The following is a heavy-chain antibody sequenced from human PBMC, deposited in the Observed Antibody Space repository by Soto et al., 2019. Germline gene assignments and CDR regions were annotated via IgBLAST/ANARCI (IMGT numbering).Heavy chain of an antibody. CDR1: GFNFDNYG. J-gene: IGHJ4*02. CDR3: AKDRVGGTFYTPLAF. CDR2: ITYDGSFQ. Sequence: GGSLSLSCQASGFNFDNYGMHWVRQAPGKGLEWVAVITYDGSFQYYADSVKGRFTISRDNSKNTLSLHLNTLEPEDTAVYHCAKDRVGGTFYTPLAFRGQGTLVTVSS. D-gene: IGHD1-7*01. V-gene: IGHV3-30*18.